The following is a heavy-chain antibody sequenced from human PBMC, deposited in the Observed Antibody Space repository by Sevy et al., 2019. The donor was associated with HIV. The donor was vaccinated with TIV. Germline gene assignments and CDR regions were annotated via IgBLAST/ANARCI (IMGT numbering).Heavy chain of an antibody. CDR1: GFTFSHYD. D-gene: IGHD3-22*01. CDR3: ANGERYYYDSSGFYAGYFQH. J-gene: IGHJ1*01. Sequence: GGSLRLSCAASGFTFSHYDVTWVRQTPGKGLEWVSVVSASAGSTYYADSVKGRFTISRDNSKNTLYLQMDRLRADDTAVYYCANGERYYYDSSGFYAGYFQHWGQGTLVTVSS. CDR2: VSASAGST. V-gene: IGHV3-23*01.